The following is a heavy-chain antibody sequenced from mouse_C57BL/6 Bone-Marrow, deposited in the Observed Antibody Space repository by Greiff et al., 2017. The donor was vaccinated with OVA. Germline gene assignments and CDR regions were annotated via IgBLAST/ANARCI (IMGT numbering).Heavy chain of an antibody. Sequence: EVMLVESGGGLVKPGGSLKLSCAASGFTFSSYAMSWVRQTPEQRLEWVATISDGGSYTYYPDNVKGRFTISRDNAKNNLYLQMSHLKSEDTAMYYCAREDSNYLAWFAYWGQGTLVTVSA. CDR1: GFTFSSYA. CDR2: ISDGGSYT. V-gene: IGHV5-4*01. D-gene: IGHD2-5*01. CDR3: AREDSNYLAWFAY. J-gene: IGHJ3*01.